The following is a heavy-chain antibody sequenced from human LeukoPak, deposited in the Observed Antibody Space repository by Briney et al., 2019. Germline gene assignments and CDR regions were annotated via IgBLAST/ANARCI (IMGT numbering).Heavy chain of an antibody. CDR1: GFTFSSYW. Sequence: GGSLRLSCAASGFTFSSYWMSWVRQAPGKGLEWVANIKQDGSEKHYVDSVKGRFTISRDNAKNSLYLQINSLRAEGTAVYYCARGKEHSSGPTGYWGQGTLVTVSS. CDR3: ARGKEHSSGPTGY. V-gene: IGHV3-7*01. J-gene: IGHJ4*02. D-gene: IGHD6-19*01. CDR2: IKQDGSEK.